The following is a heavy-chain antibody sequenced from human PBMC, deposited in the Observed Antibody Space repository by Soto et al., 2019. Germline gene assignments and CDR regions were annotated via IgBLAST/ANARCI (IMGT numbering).Heavy chain of an antibody. J-gene: IGHJ4*02. Sequence: QVQLVQSGAEVKKPGASVKVSCQASGYSFSNNGISWVRQAPGQGFEWMGWINGDNGNTNYAQKFQGRVTMTTDTSTSTAYMERRSLRSDDTAVYYWARDLGYGDYGTDFWGQGTLVTVSA. CDR1: GYSFSNNG. CDR2: INGDNGNT. D-gene: IGHD4-17*01. CDR3: ARDLGYGDYGTDF. V-gene: IGHV1-18*04.